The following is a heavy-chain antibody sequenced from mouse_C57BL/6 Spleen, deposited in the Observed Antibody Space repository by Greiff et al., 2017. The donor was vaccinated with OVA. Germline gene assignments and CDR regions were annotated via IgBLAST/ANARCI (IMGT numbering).Heavy chain of an antibody. J-gene: IGHJ3*01. CDR1: GYTFTSYW. Sequence: VQLQQPGAELVKPGASVKLSCKASGYTFTSYWMQWVKQRPGQGLEWIGEIDPSDSYTNYNQKFKGKATLTVDTSSSTAYMQLSSLTSEDSAVYYCARQDGYYAYWGQGTLVTVSA. D-gene: IGHD2-3*01. CDR2: IDPSDSYT. CDR3: ARQDGYYAY. V-gene: IGHV1-50*01.